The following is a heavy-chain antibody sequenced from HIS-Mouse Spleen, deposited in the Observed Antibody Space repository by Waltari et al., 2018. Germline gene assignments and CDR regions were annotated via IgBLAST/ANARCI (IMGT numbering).Heavy chain of an antibody. Sequence: EVQLVESGGGLVQPGGSLGLSCAAAGFTFSSDWMSWVRQAPGKGLEWVANIKQDGSEKYYVDSVKGRFTISRDNAKNSLYLQMNSLRAEDTAVYYCARERRGPGWFDPWGQGTLVTVSS. J-gene: IGHJ5*02. V-gene: IGHV3-7*01. CDR2: IKQDGSEK. CDR3: ARERRGPGWFDP. CDR1: GFTFSSDW. D-gene: IGHD5-12*01.